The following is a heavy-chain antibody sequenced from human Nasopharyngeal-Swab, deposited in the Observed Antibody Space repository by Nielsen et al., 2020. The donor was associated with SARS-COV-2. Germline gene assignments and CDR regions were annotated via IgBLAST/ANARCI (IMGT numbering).Heavy chain of an antibody. Sequence: GESLKISCAASGFTFSSYAMSWVRQAPGKGLEWVSLISWDGGSTYYADSVKGRFTISRDNSKNSLYLQMNSLRTEDTALYYCAKDMGVAALDYWGQGTLVTVSS. CDR1: GFTFSSYA. CDR2: ISWDGGST. V-gene: IGHV3-43*01. D-gene: IGHD6-6*01. CDR3: AKDMGVAALDY. J-gene: IGHJ4*02.